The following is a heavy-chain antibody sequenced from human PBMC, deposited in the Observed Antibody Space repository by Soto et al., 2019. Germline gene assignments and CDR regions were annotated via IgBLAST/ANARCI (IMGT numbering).Heavy chain of an antibody. J-gene: IGHJ6*02. CDR3: ARASGWGSYYYYGMDV. Sequence: PSETLSLTCTVSGGSISSGDYYWSWIRQPPGKGLEWIGYIYYSGSTYYNPSLKSRDTISVDTSKNQFSLTLSSVTAADTAVYYCARASGWGSYYYYGMDVWGQGTTVTVSS. CDR1: GGSISSGDYY. CDR2: IYYSGST. D-gene: IGHD3-16*01. V-gene: IGHV4-30-4*01.